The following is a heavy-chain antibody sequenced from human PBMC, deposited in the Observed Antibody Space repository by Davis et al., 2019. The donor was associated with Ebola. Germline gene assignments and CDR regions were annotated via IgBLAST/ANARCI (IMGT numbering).Heavy chain of an antibody. CDR1: GGARSSSSYY. Sequence: MPSETLSLTCTVSGGARSSSSYYWGWIRQPPGKGLAWIGSIYYSGSTYYNPSLKSRVTISVDTSKNQFSLKLSSVTAADTAVYYCARPDHVGPDNWFDPWGQGTLVTVSS. J-gene: IGHJ5*02. D-gene: IGHD1-14*01. CDR3: ARPDHVGPDNWFDP. V-gene: IGHV4-39*01. CDR2: IYYSGST.